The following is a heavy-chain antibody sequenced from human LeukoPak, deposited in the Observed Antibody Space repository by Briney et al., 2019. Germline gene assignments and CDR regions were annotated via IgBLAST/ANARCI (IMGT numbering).Heavy chain of an antibody. D-gene: IGHD1-1*01. CDR2: ISGGGDST. Sequence: QSGGSLRLPCAASGFTFSNYGMSWVRQAPGKGLEWVSGISGGGDSTSYADSVKGRFTISRDNFKNTVYLQMNSLRAEDTAVYYCAKDRPLERRWNWFDPWGQGTLVTVSS. V-gene: IGHV3-23*01. CDR1: GFTFSNYG. CDR3: AKDRPLERRWNWFDP. J-gene: IGHJ5*02.